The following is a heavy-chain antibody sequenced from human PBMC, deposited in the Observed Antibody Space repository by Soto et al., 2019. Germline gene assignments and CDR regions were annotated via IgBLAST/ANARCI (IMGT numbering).Heavy chain of an antibody. J-gene: IGHJ4*02. CDR3: ASGRGPPYYYDSSGYQDY. V-gene: IGHV3-64*01. CDR2: ISSNGGST. D-gene: IGHD3-22*01. Sequence: EVQLVESGGGLVQPGGSLRLSCAASGFTFSSYAMHWVRQAPGKGLEYVSAISSNGGSTYYANSVKGRFTISRDNSKNPRYLQMGSLRAEDMAVYYCASGRGPPYYYDSSGYQDYWGQGTLVTVSS. CDR1: GFTFSSYA.